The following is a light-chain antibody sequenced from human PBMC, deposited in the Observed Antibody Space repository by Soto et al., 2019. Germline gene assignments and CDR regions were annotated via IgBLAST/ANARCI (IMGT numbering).Light chain of an antibody. CDR3: REYVYYST. Sequence: DIQMTQSPSTLSASVGDRVTITCRASQSINSWLSWYQQSPGKAPKLLIYHASTLESGVPSRFSGSGSGTEFTISISSLQADDFATYYCREYVYYSTFDGETKVEIK. J-gene: IGKJ4*01. CDR1: QSINSW. CDR2: HAS. V-gene: IGKV1-5*01.